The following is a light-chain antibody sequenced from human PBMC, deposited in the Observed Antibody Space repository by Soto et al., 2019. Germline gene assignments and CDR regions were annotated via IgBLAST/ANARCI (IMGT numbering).Light chain of an antibody. Sequence: QSVLTQSPSASASLGASVKLTCTLSSGHSSYAIAWHQQQPEKGPRYLMKLNSDGSHNKGDGIPDRFSGSSSGAERYLTISSLQSEDEADYYCQTWGTGIHVFGGGTKVTVL. CDR3: QTWGTGIHV. V-gene: IGLV4-69*01. J-gene: IGLJ2*01. CDR2: LNSDGSH. CDR1: SGHSSYA.